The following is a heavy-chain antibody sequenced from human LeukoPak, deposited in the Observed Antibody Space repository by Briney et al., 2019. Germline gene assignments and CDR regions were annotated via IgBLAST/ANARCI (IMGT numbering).Heavy chain of an antibody. Sequence: GGSLRLSCAASGFTFSSYWMSWVRQAPGKGLEWVANIKQHGSEEYYVDSVKGRFTISRDNAKDSLYLQMNSLRAEDTAVYYCARGPPSPRVAATPGYFQHWGQGTLVTVSS. CDR1: GFTFSSYW. D-gene: IGHD2-15*01. J-gene: IGHJ1*01. CDR2: IKQHGSEE. V-gene: IGHV3-7*01. CDR3: ARGPPSPRVAATPGYFQH.